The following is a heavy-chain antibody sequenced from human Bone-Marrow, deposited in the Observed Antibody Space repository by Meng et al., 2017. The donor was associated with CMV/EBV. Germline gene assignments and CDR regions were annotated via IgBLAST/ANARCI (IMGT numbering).Heavy chain of an antibody. D-gene: IGHD1-26*01. J-gene: IGHJ4*02. CDR3: ARDGPRGFDY. CDR1: GGSISSGDYY. V-gene: IGHV4-61*08. CDR2: IYYSGST. Sequence: SETLSLTCTVSGGSISSGDYYWSWIRQPPGKGLEWIGYIYYSGSTNYNPSLKSRVTISVDTSKNQFSLKLSSVTAADTAVYYCARDGPRGFDYWGQGTLVTVSS.